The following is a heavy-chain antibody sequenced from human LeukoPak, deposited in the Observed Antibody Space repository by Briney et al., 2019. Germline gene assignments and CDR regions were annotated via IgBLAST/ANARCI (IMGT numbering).Heavy chain of an antibody. CDR3: ARMDNLYSGTYHSDF. Sequence: TGGSLRLSCAASGFTFSSYSMNWVRQAPGKGLERVSSITSSGRYIYYADSVKGRFTISRDNSENSLYLQMDSLTAEDTAVYYCARMDNLYSGTYHSDFWGQGTLVTVSS. J-gene: IGHJ4*02. CDR1: GFTFSSYS. V-gene: IGHV3-21*01. CDR2: ITSSGRYI. D-gene: IGHD1-26*01.